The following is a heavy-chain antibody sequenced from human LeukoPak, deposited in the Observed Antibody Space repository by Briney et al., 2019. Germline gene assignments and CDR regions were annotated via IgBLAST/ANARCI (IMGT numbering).Heavy chain of an antibody. CDR2: INPNSGGT. J-gene: IGHJ6*03. V-gene: IGHV1-2*02. D-gene: IGHD6-19*01. CDR3: ARGGTYSSGGYYYYYMDV. CDR1: GYTFTGYY. Sequence: ASVKVSCKASGYTFTGYYMHWVRQAPGQGLEWMGWINPNSGGTNYAQKFQGRVTMTRDTSISTAYMELSRLRSDDTAVYYCARGGTYSSGGYYYYYMDVWGKGTTVTVSS.